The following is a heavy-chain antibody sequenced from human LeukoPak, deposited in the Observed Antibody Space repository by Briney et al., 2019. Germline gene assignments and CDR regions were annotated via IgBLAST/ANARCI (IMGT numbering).Heavy chain of an antibody. CDR2: IYHSGST. D-gene: IGHD3-10*01. CDR1: GCSISSSSYY. V-gene: IGHV4-39*01. Sequence: SETLSLTCTVSGCSISSSSYYYGWLRQPPGTGLEWIGSIYHSGSTYYNPSLKSRVTLYVEPSKNPFSLKLSSVTAADTAVYYCEGSTYDNWFDPWGQGTLVTVSS. CDR3: EGSTYDNWFDP. J-gene: IGHJ5*02.